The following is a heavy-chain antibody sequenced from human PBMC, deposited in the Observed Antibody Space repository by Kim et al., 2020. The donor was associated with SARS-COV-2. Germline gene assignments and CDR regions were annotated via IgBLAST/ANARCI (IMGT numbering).Heavy chain of an antibody. V-gene: IGHV1-69*13. CDR1: GGTFSSYA. J-gene: IGHJ4*02. D-gene: IGHD2-2*01. CDR3: ARTLGSYVEYQHAHFDY. Sequence: SVKVSCKASGGTFSSYAISWVRQAPGQGLEWMGGIIPIFGTANYAQKFQGRVTITADESTSTAYMELSSLRSEDTAVYYCARTLGSYVEYQHAHFDYWGQGTLVTVSS. CDR2: IIPIFGTA.